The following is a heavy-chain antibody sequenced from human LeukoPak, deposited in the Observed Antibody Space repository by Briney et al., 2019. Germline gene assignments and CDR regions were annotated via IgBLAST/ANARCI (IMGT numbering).Heavy chain of an antibody. Sequence: GESLRLSCAASGFTFSSYSMNWVRQAPGKGLEWVSSISSSSSYIYYADSVKGRFTISRDNAKNSLYLQMNSLRAEDTAVYYCARGFWYCSGGSCYSAFFDYWGQGTLVTVSS. V-gene: IGHV3-21*01. CDR1: GFTFSSYS. CDR2: ISSSSSYI. CDR3: ARGFWYCSGGSCYSAFFDY. D-gene: IGHD2-15*01. J-gene: IGHJ4*02.